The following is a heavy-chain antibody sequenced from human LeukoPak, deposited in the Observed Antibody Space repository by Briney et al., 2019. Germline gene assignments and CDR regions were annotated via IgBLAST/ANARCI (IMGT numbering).Heavy chain of an antibody. V-gene: IGHV1-69*04. CDR1: GGTFSSNV. D-gene: IGHD6-13*01. Sequence: GASVKVSCKASGGTFSSNVISWVRQAPGQGLEWMGRIIPIIGTPDYAQKFRGRVTITADKSTNTAYMELTSLKSDDTAVYYCARAGGSSWFVSLYYWGQGTLVTVSS. CDR3: ARAGGSSWFVSLYY. J-gene: IGHJ4*02. CDR2: IIPIIGTP.